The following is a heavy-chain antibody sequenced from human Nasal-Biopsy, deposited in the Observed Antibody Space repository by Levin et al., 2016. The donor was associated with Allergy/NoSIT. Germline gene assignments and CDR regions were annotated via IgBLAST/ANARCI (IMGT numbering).Heavy chain of an antibody. CDR3: SAMVSVKETTFDV. Sequence: SVKVSCKPSGFTLTPSIIQWVRQARGQRPEWLGWVVVGSGHTKYAEKFQNRVVITRDTYTNTAYMDLSGLTTEDTAIYYCSAMVSVKETTFDVWGQGTMVTVSS. CDR1: GFTLTPSI. J-gene: IGHJ3*01. D-gene: IGHD3-10*01. CDR2: VVVGSGHT. V-gene: IGHV1-58*02.